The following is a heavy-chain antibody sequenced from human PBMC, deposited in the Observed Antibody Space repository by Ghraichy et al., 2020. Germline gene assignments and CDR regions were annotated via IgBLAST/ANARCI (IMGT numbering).Heavy chain of an antibody. V-gene: IGHV4-39*01. D-gene: IGHD1-26*01. CDR2: IYDSGRT. Sequence: SETLSLTCTVSGDSISSSSYYWGWIRQPPGKGLEWIGSIYDSGRTYYNPSLKSRVTISVDTSKNQFSLKLSSVTAADTAVYYGARRLTWERIDYWGQGNLVTVSS. J-gene: IGHJ4*02. CDR3: ARRLTWERIDY. CDR1: GDSISSSSYY.